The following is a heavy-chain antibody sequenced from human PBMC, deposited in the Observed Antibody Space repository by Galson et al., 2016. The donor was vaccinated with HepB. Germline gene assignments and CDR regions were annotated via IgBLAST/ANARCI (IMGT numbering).Heavy chain of an antibody. CDR1: GFSFSRYG. CDR2: IFSDGKNK. V-gene: IGHV3-33*01. J-gene: IGHJ4*02. CDR3: ARDRVHIMSTITEDYLDC. Sequence: SLRLSCAASGFSFSRYGMHWVRQAPGKGLEWVALIFSDGKNKHYADSVRGRFTISRDNSKSTLYLQMNSLRAEDTAVYYCARDRVHIMSTITEDYLDCWGQGTLVTVSS. D-gene: IGHD5/OR15-5a*01.